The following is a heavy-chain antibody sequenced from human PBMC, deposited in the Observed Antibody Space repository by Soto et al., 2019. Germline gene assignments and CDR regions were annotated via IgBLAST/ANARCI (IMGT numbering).Heavy chain of an antibody. J-gene: IGHJ4*02. CDR1: GFTFSSYG. CDR3: AKGDYDILTGPDY. CDR2: ISYDGSNK. Sequence: QVQLVESGGGVVQPGRSLRLSCAASGFTFSSYGMHWVRQAPGKGLEWVAVISYDGSNKYYADSVKGRFTISRDNSKNTLYLQMNSLRAEDTAVDYCAKGDYDILTGPDYWGQGTLVTVSS. D-gene: IGHD3-9*01. V-gene: IGHV3-30*18.